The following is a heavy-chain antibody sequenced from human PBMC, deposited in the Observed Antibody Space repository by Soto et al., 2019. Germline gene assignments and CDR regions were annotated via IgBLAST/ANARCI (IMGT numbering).Heavy chain of an antibody. J-gene: IGHJ5*02. CDR2: IIPLFGTT. D-gene: IGHD6-13*01. V-gene: IGHV1-69*01. CDR1: GGTFSSYA. CDR3: ARAPGSSWYNWCDP. Sequence: QVLLVQSGAEVKKPGSSVKVSCKASGGTFSSYAISWVRQAPGRGLEWMGGIIPLFGTTNYAQKFRGRVTVTADESTSTDYMELRSLRFEDTAVYYCARAPGSSWYNWCDPWGQGTLVTVPS.